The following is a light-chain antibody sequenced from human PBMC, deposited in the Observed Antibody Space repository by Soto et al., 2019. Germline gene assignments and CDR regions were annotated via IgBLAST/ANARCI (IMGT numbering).Light chain of an antibody. CDR1: QSVSSF. CDR3: QQRSNWL. J-gene: IGKJ3*01. Sequence: EVVLTQSPPTLSLSPGERATLSCRASQSVSSFLAWYQHKPGQAPRLLIYDASTRASGIPARFSGSGSGTVFTLTISSLEPKEVAVYYCQQRSNWLFGPGTKVDIK. V-gene: IGKV3-11*01. CDR2: DAS.